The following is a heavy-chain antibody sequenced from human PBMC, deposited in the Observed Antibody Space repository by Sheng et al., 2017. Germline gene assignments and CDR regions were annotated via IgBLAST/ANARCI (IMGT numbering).Heavy chain of an antibody. J-gene: IGHJ3*02. CDR3: ATTTIVGRDDAFDI. V-gene: IGHV3-30*03. D-gene: IGHD5-12*01. CDR1: GFTFSSYG. Sequence: QVQLVESGGGVVQPGRSLRLSCAASGFTFSSYGMHWVRQAPGKGLEWVAVISYDGSNKYYADSVKGRFTISRDNSKNTLYLQMNSLRAEDTAVYYCATTTIVGRDDAFDIWGQGTMVTVSS. CDR2: ISYDGSNK.